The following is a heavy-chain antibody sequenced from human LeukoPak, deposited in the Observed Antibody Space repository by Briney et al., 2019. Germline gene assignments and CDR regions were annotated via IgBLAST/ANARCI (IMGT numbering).Heavy chain of an antibody. V-gene: IGHV3-7*01. CDR3: ARGGRAYYDSSGYDYYFDY. Sequence: GGSLRLSCAASGFTFSSYWMSWVRQAPGKGLEWVANIKQDGSEKYYVDSVKGRFTISRDNAKNSLYLQMNSLRAEDTAVYYCARGGRAYYDSSGYDYYFDYWGRGTLVTVSS. D-gene: IGHD3-22*01. CDR1: GFTFSSYW. CDR2: IKQDGSEK. J-gene: IGHJ4*02.